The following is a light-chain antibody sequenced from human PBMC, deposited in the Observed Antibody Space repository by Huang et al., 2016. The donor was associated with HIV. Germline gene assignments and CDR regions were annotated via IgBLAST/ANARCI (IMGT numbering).Light chain of an antibody. CDR1: QSVNNN. J-gene: IGKJ2*01. CDR2: GAS. CDR3: QQYNYWPYT. V-gene: IGKV3-15*01. Sequence: EIVMTQSPDTLSVYPGERATLSCRASQSVNNNLVWYQQKPGQAPRPLISGASTRATGIPARFSGSGSGTEFTLTISSLQSEDFAVYYCQQYNYWPYTFGQGTKLEIK.